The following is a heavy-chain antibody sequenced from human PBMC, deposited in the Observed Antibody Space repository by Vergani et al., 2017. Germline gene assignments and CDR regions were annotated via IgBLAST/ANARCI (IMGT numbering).Heavy chain of an antibody. J-gene: IGHJ4*02. CDR3: ARVAFTALALVSFDY. Sequence: QVQLVQSGAAVKKPGASVTVSCKASGYTSTDYYMHWVRQAPGQGLEWMGWINPHNGVTNYAQKFQGRVTMTRDTSISTVSMELNRLRSDDTAVYYCARVAFTALALVSFDYWGQGTLVTVSS. CDR2: INPHNGVT. CDR1: GYTSTDYY. V-gene: IGHV1-2*02. D-gene: IGHD5-18*01.